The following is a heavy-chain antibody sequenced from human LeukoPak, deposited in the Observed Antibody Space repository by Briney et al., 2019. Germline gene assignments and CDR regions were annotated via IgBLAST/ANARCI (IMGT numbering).Heavy chain of an antibody. CDR2: ITGSGGTT. D-gene: IGHD2-2*01. J-gene: IGHJ6*02. Sequence: PGGSLRLSCTASGFTFSSYAMSWVRRAPGKGLEWVSTITGSGGTTNYADSVKGRFTISRDNSKNTLSLQVNSLSAEDTAVYYCAKGRYCDSTTCAYHGLDVWGQGTTVTVSS. CDR3: AKGRYCDSTTCAYHGLDV. CDR1: GFTFSSYA. V-gene: IGHV3-23*01.